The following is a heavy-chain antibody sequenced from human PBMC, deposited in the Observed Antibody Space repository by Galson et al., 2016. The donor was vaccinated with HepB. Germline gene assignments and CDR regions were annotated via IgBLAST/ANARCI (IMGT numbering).Heavy chain of an antibody. CDR1: SGSISNLNYY. V-gene: IGHV4-39*01. J-gene: IGHJ5*02. D-gene: IGHD6-19*01. Sequence: SETLSLTCSVSSGSISNLNYYWGWIRQPPGKGLEWLGTLYYDGSTYHNSYLRSRATLSVDTSRNQFSLQLTSVTAADTAVYYCARLGPAGVGHFDPWGQGTLVTVSS. CDR3: ARLGPAGVGHFDP. CDR2: LYYDGST.